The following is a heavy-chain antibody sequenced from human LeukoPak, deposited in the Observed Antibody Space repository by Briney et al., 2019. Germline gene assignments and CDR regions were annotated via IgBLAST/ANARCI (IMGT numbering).Heavy chain of an antibody. J-gene: IGHJ4*02. CDR3: ARHSSGWYDPLAY. CDR2: ISYSGST. CDR1: GGSISSYY. D-gene: IGHD6-19*01. V-gene: IGHV4-59*08. Sequence: PSETLSLTCTVSGGSISSYYWSWIRQPPGKGLEWIGYISYSGSTTYNPSLKSRVTISVDTSKNQFSLKLSSVTAADTAVYYCARHSSGWYDPLAYWGQGTLVTVS.